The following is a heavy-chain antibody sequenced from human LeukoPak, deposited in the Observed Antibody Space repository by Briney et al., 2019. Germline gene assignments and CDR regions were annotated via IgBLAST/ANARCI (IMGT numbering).Heavy chain of an antibody. D-gene: IGHD3-22*01. V-gene: IGHV3-11*01. CDR3: ARSAYYDSSDTLTGTFDI. CDR1: GFTFSDYY. Sequence: GGSLRLSCAASGFTFSDYYKSWIRQAPGKGLEWVSYISSSGSTIYYADSVKGRFTISRDNAKNSLYLQMNSLRAEDTAVYYCARSAYYDSSDTLTGTFDIWGQGTMVTVSS. CDR2: ISSSGSTI. J-gene: IGHJ3*02.